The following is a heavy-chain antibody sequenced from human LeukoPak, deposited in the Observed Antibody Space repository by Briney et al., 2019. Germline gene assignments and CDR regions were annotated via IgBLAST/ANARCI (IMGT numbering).Heavy chain of an antibody. CDR2: IYYSGST. D-gene: IGHD6-19*01. Sequence: SETLSLTCTVSGGSISSHYWSWIRQPPGKGLEWIGYIYYSGSTNYNPSLKSRVTISVDTSKNQFSLKLSSVIAADTAVYYCARERPGIAVAGNYYYYYMDVWGKGTTVTVSS. CDR3: ARERPGIAVAGNYYYYYMDV. V-gene: IGHV4-59*11. CDR1: GGSISSHY. J-gene: IGHJ6*03.